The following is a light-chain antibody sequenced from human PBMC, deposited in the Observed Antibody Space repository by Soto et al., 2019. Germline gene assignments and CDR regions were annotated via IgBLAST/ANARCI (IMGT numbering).Light chain of an antibody. CDR3: QQYGSSRT. Sequence: EIVLTQSPGTLSLSPGERATLSCRASQSVSNSYLAWYQQKPGQAPRLLIYGTYNRATGIPDRFSGSGSGTDFTLTISRLEPEDFAVYYCQQYGSSRTFGQGTKVDIK. J-gene: IGKJ1*01. V-gene: IGKV3-20*01. CDR2: GTY. CDR1: QSVSNSY.